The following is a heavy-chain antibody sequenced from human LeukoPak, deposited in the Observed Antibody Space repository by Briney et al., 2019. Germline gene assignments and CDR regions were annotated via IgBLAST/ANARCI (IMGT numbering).Heavy chain of an antibody. V-gene: IGHV3-21*01. CDR2: ISSSSSYI. D-gene: IGHD1-1*01. CDR1: GFTFSSYS. J-gene: IGHJ4*02. CDR3: ARFLEYDGYYFDY. Sequence: GGSLRLSCAATGFTFSSYSMNWVRQAPGKGLEWASSISSSSSYIYYADSVKGRFTISRDNAKNSLYLQMNSLRAEDTAVYYCARFLEYDGYYFDYWGQGTLVTASS.